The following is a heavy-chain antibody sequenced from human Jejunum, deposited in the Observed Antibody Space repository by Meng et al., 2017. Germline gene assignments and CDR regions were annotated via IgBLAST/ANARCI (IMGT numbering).Heavy chain of an antibody. CDR2: INRSGST. J-gene: IGHJ4*02. V-gene: IGHV4-34*01. Sequence: QVPLQEGGAGLLKPSETLSLTCAVNGGSFGTYYWTWFRQSPEKGLEWIGEINRSGSTSSNPSLKSRVAISMDTSKNQFFLRLDSVTAADTAVYYCARGRSIDFRLAKYDYWGQGTLVTVSS. CDR1: GGSFGTYY. CDR3: ARGRSIDFRLAKYDY. D-gene: IGHD3-3*01.